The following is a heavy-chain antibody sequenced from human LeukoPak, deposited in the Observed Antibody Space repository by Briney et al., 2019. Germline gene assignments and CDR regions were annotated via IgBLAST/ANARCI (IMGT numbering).Heavy chain of an antibody. CDR1: GYTFTSYG. Sequence: ASVKVSCKASGYTFTSYGISWVRQAPGQGLEWMGWISAYNGNTNYAQKLQGRVTMTTDTSTSTAYMELRSLRSDDTAVYYCAREIVVVVAATYYHYYGMDVWGQGTTVTVSS. CDR3: AREIVVVVAATYYHYYGMDV. CDR2: ISAYNGNT. D-gene: IGHD2-15*01. V-gene: IGHV1-18*01. J-gene: IGHJ6*02.